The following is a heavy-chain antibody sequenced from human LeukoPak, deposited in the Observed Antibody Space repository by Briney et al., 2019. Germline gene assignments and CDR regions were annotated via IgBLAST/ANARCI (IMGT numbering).Heavy chain of an antibody. CDR2: INHSGST. CDR1: GGSFSGYY. V-gene: IGHV4-34*01. D-gene: IGHD3-3*01. CDR3: ARRRLTIFGHAFDI. Sequence: PSKTLSLTCAVYGGSFSGYYWSWIRQPPGKGLEWIGEINHSGSTNYNPSLKSRVTISVDTSKNQFSLKLSSVTAADTAVYYCARRRLTIFGHAFDIWGQGTMVTVSS. J-gene: IGHJ3*02.